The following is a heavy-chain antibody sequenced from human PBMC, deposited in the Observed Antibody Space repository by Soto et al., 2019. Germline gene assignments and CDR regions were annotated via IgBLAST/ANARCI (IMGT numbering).Heavy chain of an antibody. J-gene: IGHJ5*02. CDR3: ARDRWMSRANWFDP. CDR2: ISHSGTT. V-gene: IGHV4-59*12. Sequence: QVELQKSGPGLVKASETLSLSCTVFGGSIDSYYWSWIRQAPGKGLEWIGHISHSGTTNYNPSLGSRVTISVDTSRKLFSLKLSSVTAADTAVYFCARDRWMSRANWFDPWGPGTLVTVSS. D-gene: IGHD2-2*03. CDR1: GGSIDSYY.